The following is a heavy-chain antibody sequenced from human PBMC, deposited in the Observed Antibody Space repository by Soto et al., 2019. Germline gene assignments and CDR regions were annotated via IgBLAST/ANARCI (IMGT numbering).Heavy chain of an antibody. Sequence: EEQLLESGGGLVQPGGSLRLSCAASGFSFSSYGMSWVRQAPGQGLEWVSGISGVGDSTYYAESLKGRFTISRDNSKNTLYLQMDSMGAGDTAVYYCARGQYDSGDADVWFAPWGQGTLVSVSS. CDR3: ARGQYDSGDADVWFAP. CDR2: ISGVGDST. V-gene: IGHV3-23*01. J-gene: IGHJ5*02. D-gene: IGHD4-17*01. CDR1: GFSFSSYG.